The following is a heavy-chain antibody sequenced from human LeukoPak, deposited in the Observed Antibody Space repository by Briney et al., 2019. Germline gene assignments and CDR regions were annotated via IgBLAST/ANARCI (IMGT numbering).Heavy chain of an antibody. CDR1: GFTFSSYG. CDR2: IWYDGSNK. V-gene: IGHV3-33*01. J-gene: IGHJ6*04. CDR3: ARARRDIVVVPAGMDV. Sequence: PGRSLRLSCAASGFTFSSYGMHWVRQAPGKGLEWVAVIWYDGSNKYYADSVKGRFTISRDNSKNTLYLQMSSLRAEDTAVYYCARARRDIVVVPAGMDVWGKGTTVTVSS. D-gene: IGHD2-2*01.